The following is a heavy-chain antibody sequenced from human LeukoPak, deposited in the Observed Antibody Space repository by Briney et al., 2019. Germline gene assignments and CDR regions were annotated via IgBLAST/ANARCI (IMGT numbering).Heavy chain of an antibody. D-gene: IGHD5-18*01. Sequence: GDSLRLSCAASGFSLGEYAMSWVRQAPGKGPEWVSAISGSSTYYSDSVKGRFTISRDTSKTTVYLQMNVLREDDTALYYCVKGPQVGDGYHPDYWGQGTLVIVS. CDR1: GFSLGEYA. V-gene: IGHV3-23*05. CDR2: ISGSST. CDR3: VKGPQVGDGYHPDY. J-gene: IGHJ4*02.